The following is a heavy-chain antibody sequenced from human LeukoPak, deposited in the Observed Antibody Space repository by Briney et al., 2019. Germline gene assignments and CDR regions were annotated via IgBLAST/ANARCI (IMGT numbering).Heavy chain of an antibody. CDR3: TSLGGYPDY. CDR2: IRSKANSYAT. CDR1: GFTFSGSA. Sequence: GGSLRLSCAASGFTFSGSAMHWVRQASGKGLEWVGRIRSKANSYATAYAASVKGRFTISRDDSKKTAYLQMNSLKTQDTAVYYCTSLGGYPDYWGQGTLVTVSS. V-gene: IGHV3-73*01. D-gene: IGHD5-12*01. J-gene: IGHJ4*02.